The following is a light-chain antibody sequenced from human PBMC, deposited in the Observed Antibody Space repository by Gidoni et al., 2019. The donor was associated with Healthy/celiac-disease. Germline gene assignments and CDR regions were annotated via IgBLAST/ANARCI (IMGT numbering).Light chain of an antibody. CDR1: QSISSW. V-gene: IGKV1-5*03. Sequence: DIKMPQSPPTLSASVGDRVTITCRASQSISSWLAWYQQKPGKAPKLLIYKASSLESGDPSRFSGSGSGTEFTLTISSLQPDDFATYYCQQYNSYPWTFGQGTKVEIK. J-gene: IGKJ1*01. CDR2: KAS. CDR3: QQYNSYPWT.